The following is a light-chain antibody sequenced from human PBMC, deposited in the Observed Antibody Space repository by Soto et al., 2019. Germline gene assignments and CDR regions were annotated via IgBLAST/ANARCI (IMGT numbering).Light chain of an antibody. CDR3: QKYNSAPSLT. J-gene: IGKJ4*01. Sequence: DIQMTQSPSSLSASVGDRVTITCRASQGISNFLAWYQQRPGKVPKVLIYAASTLQSGVPTRFSGSGSGADYTLTIRSMQPEDVATDYCQKYNSAPSLTFGGGTKVEIK. CDR2: AAS. V-gene: IGKV1-27*01. CDR1: QGISNF.